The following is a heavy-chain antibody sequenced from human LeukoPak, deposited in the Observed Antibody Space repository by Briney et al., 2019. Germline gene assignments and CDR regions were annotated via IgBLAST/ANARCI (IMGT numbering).Heavy chain of an antibody. V-gene: IGHV3-23*01. CDR2: INDSGGNT. Sequence: GGSLRLSCAASGFTFSTYGMSWVRQAPGKGLEWVSDINDSGGNTYYADSVKGRFTISRDNAKNTLYLQMNSLRGEDTAVYYCANHIGGGYFDYWGQGTLVTVSS. D-gene: IGHD3-10*01. CDR3: ANHIGGGYFDY. CDR1: GFTFSTYG. J-gene: IGHJ4*02.